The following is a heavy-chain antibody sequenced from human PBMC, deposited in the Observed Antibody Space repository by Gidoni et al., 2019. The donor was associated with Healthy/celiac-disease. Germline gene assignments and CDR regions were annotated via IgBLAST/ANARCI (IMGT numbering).Heavy chain of an antibody. CDR2: IWYDGSNK. CDR3: ARDPTGGSYPNTYYFDY. D-gene: IGHD1-26*01. V-gene: IGHV3-33*01. J-gene: IGHJ4*02. CDR1: GFTFSSYG. Sequence: QVQLVESGGGVVQPGRSLRLSCAASGFTFSSYGMHWVRQAPGKGLEWVAVIWYDGSNKYYADSVKGRFTISRDNSKNTLYLQMNSLRAEDTAVYYCARDPTGGSYPNTYYFDYWGQGTLVTVSS.